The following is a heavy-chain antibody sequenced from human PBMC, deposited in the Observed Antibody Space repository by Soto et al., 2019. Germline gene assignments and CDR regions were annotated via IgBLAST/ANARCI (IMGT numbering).Heavy chain of an antibody. Sequence: GGSLRLSCAASGFTFDDYAMHWVRQAPGKGLEWVAGISWNSGTIGYADSVEGRFTISRDNAKNSLYLQMDSLRAEDTALYYCAKAVAGLFAYWGHGTLVTVSS. V-gene: IGHV3-9*01. J-gene: IGHJ4*01. CDR1: GFTFDDYA. CDR2: ISWNSGTI. D-gene: IGHD6-19*01. CDR3: AKAVAGLFAY.